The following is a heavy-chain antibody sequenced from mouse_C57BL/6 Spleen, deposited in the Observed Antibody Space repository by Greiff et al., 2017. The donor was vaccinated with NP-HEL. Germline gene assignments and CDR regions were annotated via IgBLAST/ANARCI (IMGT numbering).Heavy chain of an antibody. CDR1: GYAFSSSW. Sequence: QVQLKQSGPELVKPGASVKISCKASGYAFSSSWMNWVKQRPGKGLEWIGRIYPGDGDTNYNGKFKGKATLTADKSSSTAYMQLSSLTSEDSAVYFCSYGSLFAYWGQGTLVTVSA. V-gene: IGHV1-82*01. D-gene: IGHD1-1*01. J-gene: IGHJ3*01. CDR3: SYGSLFAY. CDR2: IYPGDGDT.